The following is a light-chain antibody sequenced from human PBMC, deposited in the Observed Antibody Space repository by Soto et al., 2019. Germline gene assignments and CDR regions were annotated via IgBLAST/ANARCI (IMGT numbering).Light chain of an antibody. CDR1: SSDFGAYNY. J-gene: IGLJ1*01. V-gene: IGLV2-14*01. CDR2: DIS. CDR3: TSYTSSSTLGV. Sequence: QSVLTQPASVSGSPGQSITISCTGTSSDFGAYNYVSWYQQHPGKAPKLMIYDISNRPSRVSDRFSGSKSGNTASLTISGLQAYDEADYYCTSYTSSSTLGVFGTGTKVTVL.